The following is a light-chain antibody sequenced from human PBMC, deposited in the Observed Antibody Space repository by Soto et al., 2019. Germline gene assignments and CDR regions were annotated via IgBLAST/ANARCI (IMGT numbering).Light chain of an antibody. CDR1: SSDVGGYNY. CDR3: SSFTSANTVL. Sequence: QSVLTQPASVSGSPGQSITISCTGTSSDVGGYNYVSWYQQHPGKAPKLMIYNVSNRPSGVSNSFSGSKSGNTASLTISGLQAEDEGQYYCSSFTSANTVLFGGGTQLTVL. J-gene: IGLJ2*01. CDR2: NVS. V-gene: IGLV2-14*01.